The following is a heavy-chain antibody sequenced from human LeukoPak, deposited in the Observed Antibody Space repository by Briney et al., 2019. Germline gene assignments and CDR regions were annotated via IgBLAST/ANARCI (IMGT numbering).Heavy chain of an antibody. Sequence: GGSLRLSYAASGFTVSNSYLNWVRQAPGKGLEWVSVIYGGGSTFYADSVKGRFTISRDNSRNTLYLQMNSLRAEDAAVYYCARLVRSGNWFELWGQGTLVTVSS. J-gene: IGHJ5*02. D-gene: IGHD2-2*01. CDR1: GFTVSNSY. V-gene: IGHV3-53*01. CDR3: ARLVRSGNWFEL. CDR2: IYGGGST.